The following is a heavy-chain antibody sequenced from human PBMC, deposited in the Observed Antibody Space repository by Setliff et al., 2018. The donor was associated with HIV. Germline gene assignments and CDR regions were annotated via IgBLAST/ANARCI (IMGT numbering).Heavy chain of an antibody. CDR3: AAGSPSPFGFDI. CDR2: IYSSGTT. CDR1: GGSISRGGYY. Sequence: SETLSLTCRVSGGSISRGGYYWTWVRHHPGKALEWIGYIYSSGTTYYNPSLKGRILMSVDVSRNEFSLTLTSVTAADTAVYYCAAGSPSPFGFDIWGHGAMVTVSS. J-gene: IGHJ3*02. D-gene: IGHD3-10*01. V-gene: IGHV4-31*03.